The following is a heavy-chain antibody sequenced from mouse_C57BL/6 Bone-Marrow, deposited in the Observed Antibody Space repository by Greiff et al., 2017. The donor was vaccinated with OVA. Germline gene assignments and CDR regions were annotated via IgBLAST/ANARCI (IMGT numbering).Heavy chain of an antibody. Sequence: VQLQQSGAELAKPGASVTLSCKASGYTFTSYWMHWVKQRPGQGLEWIGYINPSSGYTKYNQKFKDKATLTADKSSSTAYLQLSSQTYEDSAVYYYARLGCLRREYDFDYWGQGTTLTVSS. J-gene: IGHJ2*01. V-gene: IGHV1-7*01. CDR3: ARLGCLRREYDFDY. D-gene: IGHD5-1*01. CDR1: GYTFTSYW. CDR2: INPSSGYT.